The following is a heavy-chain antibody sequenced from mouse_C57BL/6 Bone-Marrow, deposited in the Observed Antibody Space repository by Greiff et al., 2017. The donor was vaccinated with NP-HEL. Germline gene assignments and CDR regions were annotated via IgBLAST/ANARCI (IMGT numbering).Heavy chain of an antibody. D-gene: IGHD1-1*01. Sequence: EVQRVESGGGLVQPGGSLKLSCAASGFTFSDYYMYWVRQTPEKRLEWVAYISNGGGSTYYPDTVKGRFTISRDNAKNTLYLQMSRLKSEDTAMYYCARFYGSSPWYFDVWGTGTTVTVSS. V-gene: IGHV5-12*01. J-gene: IGHJ1*03. CDR2: ISNGGGST. CDR3: ARFYGSSPWYFDV. CDR1: GFTFSDYY.